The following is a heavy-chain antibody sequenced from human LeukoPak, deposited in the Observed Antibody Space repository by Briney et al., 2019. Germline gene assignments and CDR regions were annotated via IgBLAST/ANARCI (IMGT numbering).Heavy chain of an antibody. J-gene: IGHJ3*02. CDR1: GYSISSGYY. Sequence: SETLSLTCAVSGYSISSGYYWGWIRQPPGKGLEWIGSIYHSGSTYYNPSLKSRVTTSVDTSKNQFSLKLSSVTAADTAVYYCAREGLDSPRVDAFDIWGQGTMVTVSS. V-gene: IGHV4-38-2*02. CDR2: IYHSGST. D-gene: IGHD2-2*03. CDR3: AREGLDSPRVDAFDI.